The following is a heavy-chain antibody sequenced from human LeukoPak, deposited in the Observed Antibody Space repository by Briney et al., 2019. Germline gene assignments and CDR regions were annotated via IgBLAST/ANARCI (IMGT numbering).Heavy chain of an antibody. Sequence: TSETLSLTCTVSVGSISSGGYYWSWFRQPPGEGLEWIGYIYHSGSTYYNPSLKSQVTISVDRSKNQFSLKLSSVTAADTAVYYCARVGSIAARLDYWGQGTLVTVSS. CDR2: IYHSGST. D-gene: IGHD6-6*01. CDR1: VGSISSGGYY. CDR3: ARVGSIAARLDY. J-gene: IGHJ4*02. V-gene: IGHV4-30-2*01.